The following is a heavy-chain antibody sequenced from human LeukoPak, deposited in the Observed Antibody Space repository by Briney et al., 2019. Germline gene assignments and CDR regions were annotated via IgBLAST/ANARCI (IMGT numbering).Heavy chain of an antibody. V-gene: IGHV3-21*01. CDR2: ISSSSSYI. D-gene: IGHD3-3*01. CDR1: GFTFSSYS. Sequence: GGSLRLSCAASGFTFSSYSMNWVRQAPGKGLEWVSSISSSSSYIYYADSVKGRFTISRDNAKNSLYLQMNSLRAEDTAVYYCARSGYWYYDFWSGYSIRYFDYWGQGTLVTVSS. CDR3: ARSGYWYYDFWSGYSIRYFDY. J-gene: IGHJ4*02.